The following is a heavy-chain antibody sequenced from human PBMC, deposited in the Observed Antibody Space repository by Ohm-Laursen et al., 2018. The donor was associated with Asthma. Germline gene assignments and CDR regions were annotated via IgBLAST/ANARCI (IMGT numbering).Heavy chain of an antibody. Sequence: GTLSLTCAVSGYSISSNNWWGWIRQPPGKGLEWIGYIYYSGSTYYNPSLKSRVTMSVDTSKNQFSLKLSSVTAVDTAVYYCAGSMGVHYYYGMDVWAKGQRSPSP. CDR3: AGSMGVHYYYGMDV. D-gene: IGHD2/OR15-2a*01. CDR2: IYYSGST. J-gene: IGHJ6*02. V-gene: IGHV4-28*01. CDR1: GYSISSNNW.